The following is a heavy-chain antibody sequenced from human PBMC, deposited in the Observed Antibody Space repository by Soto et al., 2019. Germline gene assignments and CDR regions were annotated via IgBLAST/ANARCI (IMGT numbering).Heavy chain of an antibody. CDR1: GFTFSNYA. V-gene: IGHV3-23*01. J-gene: IGHJ5*02. CDR3: AKGGDSSSWKNWFDP. D-gene: IGHD6-13*01. CDR2: ISGSGSSI. Sequence: EVQLLESGGGLVQPGGSLRLSCAASGFTFSNYAMTWVRQAPGKGLEWVSGISGSGSSIYYADSVKGRFNISRDNSKNTLYLQVNSLRAEDTAVYYCAKGGDSSSWKNWFDPWGQGTLVTVSS.